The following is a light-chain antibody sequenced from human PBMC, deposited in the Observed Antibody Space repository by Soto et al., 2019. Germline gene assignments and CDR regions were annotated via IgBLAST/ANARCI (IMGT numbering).Light chain of an antibody. V-gene: IGKV3-11*01. Sequence: EIVLTQSPATLSLSPGERATLSCRASQSVSSYLAWYQQKPGQAPRLLIYDASNRATGIPARFSGSGSGTDFTLTISSLEPEYFAVYYCQQRSNWTPGYTFVQVTKLEIK. J-gene: IGKJ2*01. CDR2: DAS. CDR3: QQRSNWTPGYT. CDR1: QSVSSY.